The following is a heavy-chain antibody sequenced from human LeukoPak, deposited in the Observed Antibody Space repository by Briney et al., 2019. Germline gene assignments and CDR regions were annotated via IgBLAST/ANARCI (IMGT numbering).Heavy chain of an antibody. V-gene: IGHV1-18*01. Sequence: GASVKVSCKASGYTFTSHGISWVRQAPGQGLEWMGWISAYNGNTSYAQKLQGRVTMTTDTSTSTAYMELRSLRSDDTAVYYCARDIPYVWGSYTQFDYWGQGTLVTVSS. CDR2: ISAYNGNT. CDR3: ARDIPYVWGSYTQFDY. D-gene: IGHD3-16*01. J-gene: IGHJ4*02. CDR1: GYTFTSHG.